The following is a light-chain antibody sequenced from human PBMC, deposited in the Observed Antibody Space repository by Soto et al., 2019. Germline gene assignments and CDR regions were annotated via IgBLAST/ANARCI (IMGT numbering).Light chain of an antibody. V-gene: IGLV6-57*01. J-gene: IGLJ3*02. Sequence: NFMLTQPHSVSESPGKTVTISCTRRSGSFASNSVQWYQQRPGSSPTTVIYEDNQRPSGVPDRFSGSIDSSSKSASLSISGLKTEDEADYYCQSYDSSNWVFGGGTKLTVL. CDR2: EDN. CDR3: QSYDSSNWV. CDR1: SGSFASNS.